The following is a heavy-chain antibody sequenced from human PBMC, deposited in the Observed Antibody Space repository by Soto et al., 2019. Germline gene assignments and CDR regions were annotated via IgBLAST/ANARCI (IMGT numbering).Heavy chain of an antibody. CDR3: AGEGATAMVTDGMDA. D-gene: IGHD5-18*01. Sequence: GGSLRLSCAASGFTFSSYSMNWVRQAPGKGLEWVSSISSSSSYIYYADSVKGRFTISRDNAKNSLYLQINSLRAEDTAVYYCAGEGATAMVTDGMDAWGQGTTVTVSS. V-gene: IGHV3-21*01. CDR2: ISSSSSYI. J-gene: IGHJ6*02. CDR1: GFTFSSYS.